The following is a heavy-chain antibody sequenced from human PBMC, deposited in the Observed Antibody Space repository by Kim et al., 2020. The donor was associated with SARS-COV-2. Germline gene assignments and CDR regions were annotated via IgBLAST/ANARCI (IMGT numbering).Heavy chain of an antibody. J-gene: IGHJ4*02. V-gene: IGHV1-69*01. Sequence: IPIFGTANYAQKFQGRVTITADESTSTAYMELSSLRSEDTAVYYCARDTLWGQGTLVTVSS. CDR3: ARDTL. CDR2: IPIFGTA.